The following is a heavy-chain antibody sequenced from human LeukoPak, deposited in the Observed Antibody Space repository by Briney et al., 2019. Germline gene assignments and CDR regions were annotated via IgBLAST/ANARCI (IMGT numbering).Heavy chain of an antibody. D-gene: IGHD1-26*01. CDR3: AKGLQWELPCDY. CDR1: GFTFSSYA. CDR2: ISGSGSST. V-gene: IGHV3-23*01. Sequence: GGSLRLSCAASGFTFSSYAMSWVRQAPGKGLEWLSSISGSGSSTYYADSVKGRFTISRDNSKNTLYVQMNSLRAEDTAVYSCAKGLQWELPCDYWGQGTLVTVSS. J-gene: IGHJ4*02.